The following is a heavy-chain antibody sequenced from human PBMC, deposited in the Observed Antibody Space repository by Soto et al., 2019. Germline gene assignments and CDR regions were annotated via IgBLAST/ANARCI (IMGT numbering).Heavy chain of an antibody. V-gene: IGHV4-59*02. D-gene: IGHD6-13*01. CDR1: GAYVTTYY. CDR3: ARRGSTWYSWLDP. Sequence: SETLSLTCNVSGAYVTTYYWSWIRQSPGKELEWIGYISNSGNTNYNPSLKSRVTISLDTSKNHFSLEMTSVTAADTAVYYCARRGSTWYSWLDPWGQGTLITVSS. CDR2: ISNSGNT. J-gene: IGHJ5*02.